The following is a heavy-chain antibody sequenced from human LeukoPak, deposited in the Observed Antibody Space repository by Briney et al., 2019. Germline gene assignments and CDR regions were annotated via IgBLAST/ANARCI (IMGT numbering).Heavy chain of an antibody. V-gene: IGHV3-66*01. D-gene: IGHD4-17*01. CDR1: GFTVSSDH. Sequence: GGSLRLSCVASGFTVSSDHMNWVRQAPGKGLEWVSALFAGGNTYYVDSVKGRFTISRDNSKNTLFLQMNSLRAEDTAVYYCARASTVFPVLPDYWGQGTLVTVSS. CDR2: LFAGGNT. CDR3: ARASTVFPVLPDY. J-gene: IGHJ4*02.